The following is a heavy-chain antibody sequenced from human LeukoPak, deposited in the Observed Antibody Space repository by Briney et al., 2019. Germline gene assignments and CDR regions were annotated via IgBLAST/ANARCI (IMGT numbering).Heavy chain of an antibody. CDR2: IHSTGSP. D-gene: IGHD1-26*01. CDR1: GGSMSGYY. CDR3: AREGGSYYADFDY. V-gene: IGHV4-4*07. Sequence: SETLSLTCNVSGGSMSGYYWTWIRPPPGKGLEWIGHIHSTGSPTYNPSLKSRVTMSVDTSKNQFSLKLSSVTAADTAVYYCAREGGSYYADFDYWGQGTLVTVSS. J-gene: IGHJ4*02.